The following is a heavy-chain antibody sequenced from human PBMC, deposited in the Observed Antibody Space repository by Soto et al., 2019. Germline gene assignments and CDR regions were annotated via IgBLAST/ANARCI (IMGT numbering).Heavy chain of an antibody. Sequence: VASVKVSCKASGGTFSSYAISWVRQAPGQGLEWMGGIIPIFGTANYAQKFQGRVTITADESTSTAYMELSSLRSEDTAVYYCAIGTMVRGVISWFDPWGQGTLVTVSS. CDR3: AIGTMVRGVISWFDP. CDR2: IIPIFGTA. CDR1: GGTFSSYA. J-gene: IGHJ5*02. V-gene: IGHV1-69*13. D-gene: IGHD3-10*01.